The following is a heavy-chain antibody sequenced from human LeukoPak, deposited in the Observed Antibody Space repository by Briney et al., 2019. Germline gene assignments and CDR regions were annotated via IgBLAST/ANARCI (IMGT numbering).Heavy chain of an antibody. V-gene: IGHV4-34*01. CDR1: GGSFSGYY. Sequence: SETLSLTCAVYGGSFSGYYWSWIRQPPGKGLEWIGEINHSGSTNYNPSLKSRVTISVDTSKNQFSLKLSSVTAADTAVYYCARATMTTVVTPFDYWGQGTLVTVSS. D-gene: IGHD4-17*01. J-gene: IGHJ4*02. CDR2: INHSGST. CDR3: ARATMTTVVTPFDY.